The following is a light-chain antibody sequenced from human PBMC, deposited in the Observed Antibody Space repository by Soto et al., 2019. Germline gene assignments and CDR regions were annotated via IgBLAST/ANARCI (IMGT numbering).Light chain of an antibody. Sequence: QSVLTQPPSVSRAPGQRVTISCTGSSSNIGAGYDVHWYQQLPGTAPKLLIYGNSNRPSGVPDRFSGSKSGTSASLAITGLQAEDEAHYYCQSYDSSLSGWVFGGGTKLTFL. J-gene: IGLJ3*02. CDR2: GNS. CDR3: QSYDSSLSGWV. CDR1: SSNIGAGYD. V-gene: IGLV1-40*01.